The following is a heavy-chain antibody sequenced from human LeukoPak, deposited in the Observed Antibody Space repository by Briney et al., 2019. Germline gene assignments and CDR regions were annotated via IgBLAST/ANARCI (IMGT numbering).Heavy chain of an antibody. D-gene: IGHD3-22*01. CDR2: IYYSGST. J-gene: IGHJ4*02. CDR1: GGPVSSGSYY. CDR3: ARAGLDYYDSSGSFDY. V-gene: IGHV4-61*01. Sequence: SETLSLTCTVSGGPVSSGSYYWSWIRQPPGKGLEWIGYIYYSGSTNYNPSLKSRVTISGDTSKNQFSLKLSSVTAADTAVYYCARAGLDYYDSSGSFDYWGQGTLVTVSS.